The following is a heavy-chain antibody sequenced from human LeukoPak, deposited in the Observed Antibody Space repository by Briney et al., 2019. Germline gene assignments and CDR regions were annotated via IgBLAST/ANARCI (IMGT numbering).Heavy chain of an antibody. CDR2: INHSGST. CDR3: ARAFTRGELLGMFFDY. V-gene: IGHV4-34*01. D-gene: IGHD1-26*01. Sequence: KPSETLSLTCAVYGGSFSGYYWSWIRQPPGKGLEWIGEINHSGSTNYNPSLKRRVTISVDTSKNQFSLKLSSVTAADTAVYYCARAFTRGELLGMFFDYWGQGTLVTVSS. J-gene: IGHJ4*02. CDR1: GGSFSGYY.